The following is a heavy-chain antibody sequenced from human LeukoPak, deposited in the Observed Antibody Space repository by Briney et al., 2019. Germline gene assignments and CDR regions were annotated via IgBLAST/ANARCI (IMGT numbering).Heavy chain of an antibody. CDR2: FDPEDGET. Sequence: ASVKVACKVSGYTLTELSMHWVRQAPGKGLEWMGGFDPEDGETIYAQKFQGRVTMTEDTSTDTAYMELSSLSSEDTAVYYCAIAPKGFLSPMRYGMDVWGKGTTVTVSS. CDR3: AIAPKGFLSPMRYGMDV. D-gene: IGHD3-3*02. CDR1: GYTLTELS. V-gene: IGHV1-24*01. J-gene: IGHJ6*04.